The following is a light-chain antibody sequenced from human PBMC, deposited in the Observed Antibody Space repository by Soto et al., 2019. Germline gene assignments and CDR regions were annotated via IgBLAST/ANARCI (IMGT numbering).Light chain of an antibody. V-gene: IGKV3-20*01. CDR3: QQYGSSIWT. CDR1: QGVSNDY. Sequence: EIVLTHSPGTLSLSPGERATLSCRASQGVSNDYLAWYQQRPGQAPRLLIFGASSRATGIPDRISGSGSGTDFTLTINRLEPEDFAVYYCQQYGSSIWTFGQGTKVDIK. CDR2: GAS. J-gene: IGKJ1*01.